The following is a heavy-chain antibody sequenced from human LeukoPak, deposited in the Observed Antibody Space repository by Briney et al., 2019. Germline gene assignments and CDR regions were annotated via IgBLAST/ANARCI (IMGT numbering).Heavy chain of an antibody. J-gene: IGHJ4*02. Sequence: ASVTVSCKASGYTFTSYGISWVRQAPGQRLEWMGWMSAYNGNTNYAQKLQGRVTMTTDTSTTTAYMELRSLRSDDTAVYYCARDTNAGYSSGLIDYWGQGTLVTVSS. D-gene: IGHD6-19*01. CDR1: GYTFTSYG. V-gene: IGHV1-18*01. CDR2: MSAYNGNT. CDR3: ARDTNAGYSSGLIDY.